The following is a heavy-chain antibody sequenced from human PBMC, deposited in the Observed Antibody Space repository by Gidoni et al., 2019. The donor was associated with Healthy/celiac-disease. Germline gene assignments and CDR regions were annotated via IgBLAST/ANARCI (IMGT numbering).Heavy chain of an antibody. J-gene: IGHJ5*02. CDR3: ARDSGITIFGVVTANWFDP. D-gene: IGHD3-3*01. CDR2: ISAYHGNT. CDR1: GYTFTSYG. V-gene: IGHV1-18*01. Sequence: QVQLVQSGAEVKKPGASVKVSCKASGYTFTSYGISWVRQAPGQGLEWMGWISAYHGNTNYAQTLQGRVTMTTDTSTSTAYMELRGLRSDDTAVYYCARDSGITIFGVVTANWFDPWGQGTLVTVSS.